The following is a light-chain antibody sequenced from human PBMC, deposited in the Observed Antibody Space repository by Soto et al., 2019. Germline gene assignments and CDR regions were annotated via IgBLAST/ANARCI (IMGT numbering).Light chain of an antibody. CDR2: EVS. Sequence: QSALTQPASVSGSPGQSITISCTGTSSDVGGYNYVSWYQQHPGKDPKLMIYEVSNRPSGVSNRFSGSKSGNTASLTISGLQAEDEADYSCSSYTSSSTLVVFGGGTKLTVL. CDR3: SSYTSSSTLVV. V-gene: IGLV2-14*01. CDR1: SSDVGGYNY. J-gene: IGLJ2*01.